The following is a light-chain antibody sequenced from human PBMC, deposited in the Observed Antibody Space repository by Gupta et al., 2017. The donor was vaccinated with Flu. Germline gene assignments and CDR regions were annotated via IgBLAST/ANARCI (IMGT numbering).Light chain of an antibody. Sequence: EIVLTQSPGTLSLSPGERATLSCSASQSVSSSYLAWYQQQPGQSPRLLIYGASSRASGIPDMFSGSCSGTDFILIISRLEPEDFAVYYRQQYGSSPLTFGGGTKVEIK. CDR1: QSVSSSY. CDR2: GAS. CDR3: QQYGSSPLT. V-gene: IGKV3-20*01. J-gene: IGKJ4*01.